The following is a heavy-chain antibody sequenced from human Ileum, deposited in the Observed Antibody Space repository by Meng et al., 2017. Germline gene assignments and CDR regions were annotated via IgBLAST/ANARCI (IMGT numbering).Heavy chain of an antibody. Sequence: GGSLRLSCAASGFTFSRYWFHWVRQAPGKGLGWVSRINPDGRTTTHAGSVRGRFTISRDNAMNTLYLQMNSLRVEDTAVYYCARGGLEPVDYWGQGTLVTVSS. D-gene: IGHD1-1*01. J-gene: IGHJ4*02. CDR3: ARGGLEPVDY. CDR2: INPDGRTT. V-gene: IGHV3-74*01. CDR1: GFTFSRYW.